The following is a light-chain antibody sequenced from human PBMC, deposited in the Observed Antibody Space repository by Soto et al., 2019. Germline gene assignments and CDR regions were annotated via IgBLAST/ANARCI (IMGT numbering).Light chain of an antibody. CDR3: HHYNYWPPKQYT. CDR2: GAS. V-gene: IGKV3-15*01. J-gene: IGKJ2*01. Sequence: EIVMTQSPATLSVSPGERATLSCRASQSVSSNLAWYQQKPGQAPRLLIYGASTRATGIPVRFSGSGSGTEFTLTISSLQSEDFAVYYCHHYNYWPPKQYTFGQGTKLEIK. CDR1: QSVSSN.